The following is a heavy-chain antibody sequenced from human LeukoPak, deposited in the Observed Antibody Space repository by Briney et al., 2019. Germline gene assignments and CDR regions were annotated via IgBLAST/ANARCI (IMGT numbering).Heavy chain of an antibody. D-gene: IGHD6-19*01. Sequence: ASVKVSCKASGYIFTGYYMHWVRQAPGQGLEWMGWINPNSGGTNYAQKFQGRVTMTRDTSISTAYMELSRLRSDDTAVYYCARAHTGYSSGWYRYWGQGTLVTVSS. CDR3: ARAHTGYSSGWYRY. V-gene: IGHV1-2*02. CDR1: GYIFTGYY. J-gene: IGHJ4*02. CDR2: INPNSGGT.